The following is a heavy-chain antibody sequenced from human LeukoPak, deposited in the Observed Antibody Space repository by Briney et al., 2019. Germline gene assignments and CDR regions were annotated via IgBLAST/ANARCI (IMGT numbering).Heavy chain of an antibody. D-gene: IGHD6-13*01. CDR1: RGTFSSYA. J-gene: IGHJ4*02. V-gene: IGHV1-69*13. Sequence: GASVKVSCKASRGTFSSYAISWVRQAPGQGLEWMGGIIPIFGTANYAQKFQGRVTITADESTSTAYMELSSLRSEDTAVYYCAREGSAAAGTYGYWGQGTLVTVSS. CDR2: IIPIFGTA. CDR3: AREGSAAAGTYGY.